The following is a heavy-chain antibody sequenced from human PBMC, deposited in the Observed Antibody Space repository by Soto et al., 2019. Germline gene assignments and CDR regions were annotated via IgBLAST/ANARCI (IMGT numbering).Heavy chain of an antibody. V-gene: IGHV4-4*02. Sequence: QVQLQESGPGLVKPSGTLSLTCAVSGGSISSSHWWSWVRQPPGKGLEWIGEIYHSGTTNYNPSLKSRLNISIVKSKNQISLILSSVTAADTAVYYCARGPDLGWDWGQGTLVTVSS. CDR3: ARGPDLGWD. D-gene: IGHD2-21*01. CDR2: IYHSGTT. CDR1: GGSISSSHW. J-gene: IGHJ4*02.